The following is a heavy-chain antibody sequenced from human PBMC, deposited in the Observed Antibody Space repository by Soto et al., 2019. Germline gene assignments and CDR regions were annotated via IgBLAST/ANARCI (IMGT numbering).Heavy chain of an antibody. CDR2: IIPIFGTA. CDR3: AGTGYCSGGSCYLPEYYYYGMDV. Sequence: QVQLVQSGAEVKKPGSSVKVSCKASGGTFSSYAISWVRQAPGQGLEWMGGIIPIFGTANYAQKFQGRVTITADESTSTAYMELSSLRSEDTAVYYCAGTGYCSGGSCYLPEYYYYGMDVWGQGTTVTVSS. D-gene: IGHD2-15*01. CDR1: GGTFSSYA. J-gene: IGHJ6*02. V-gene: IGHV1-69*12.